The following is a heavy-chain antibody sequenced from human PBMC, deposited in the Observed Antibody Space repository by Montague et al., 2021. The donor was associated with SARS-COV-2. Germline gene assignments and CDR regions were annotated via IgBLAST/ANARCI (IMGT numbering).Heavy chain of an antibody. V-gene: IGHV4-39*02. CDR3: ARLWEFYGSGSYKNSWFDP. Sequence: SETLSLTCTVSAGSISTNSYYWAWIRQPPGKGLEWIGSISYSGSTYFNPSLESRLTMSVDTSKNHFSLKLSSVTAADTAVYYCARLWEFYGSGSYKNSWFDPWGQGTRVTVSS. J-gene: IGHJ5*02. D-gene: IGHD3-10*01. CDR1: AGSISTNSYY. CDR2: ISYSGST.